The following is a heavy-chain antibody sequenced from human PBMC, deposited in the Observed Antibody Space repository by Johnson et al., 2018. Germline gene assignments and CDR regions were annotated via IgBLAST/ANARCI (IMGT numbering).Heavy chain of an antibody. D-gene: IGHD3-22*01. CDR3: ARDPDYYDSSGVPEYFQH. CDR1: GGTFSSYA. J-gene: IGHJ1*01. Sequence: QVQLVESGAEVKKXGSSVKVSCKASGGTFSSYAISWVRQAPGQGLEWMGGIIPIFGTANYAQKFQGRVTITADESTSTAYMELSSLRSEDTAVYYCARDPDYYDSSGVPEYFQHWGQGTLVTVSS. V-gene: IGHV1-69*01. CDR2: IIPIFGTA.